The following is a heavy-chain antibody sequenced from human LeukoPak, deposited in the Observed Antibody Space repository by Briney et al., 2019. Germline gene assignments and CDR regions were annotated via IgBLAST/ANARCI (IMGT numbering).Heavy chain of an antibody. D-gene: IGHD2-15*01. CDR3: ARTPVRYCSGGSCQTFDP. CDR2: TYYSGST. Sequence: SETLSLTCTVSGGSISSYYWSWIRQPPGKGLEWIGYTYYSGSTNYNPSLKSRVTISVDTSKNQFSLKLSSVTAADTAVYYCARTPVRYCSGGSCQTFDPWGQGTLVTVSS. J-gene: IGHJ5*02. CDR1: GGSISSYY. V-gene: IGHV4-59*01.